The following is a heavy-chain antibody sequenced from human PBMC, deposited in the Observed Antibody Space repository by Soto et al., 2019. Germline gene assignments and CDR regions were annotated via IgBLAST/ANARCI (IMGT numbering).Heavy chain of an antibody. J-gene: IGHJ4*01. V-gene: IGHV4-38-2*02. D-gene: IGHD6-19*01. Sequence: SETLSLTCTVSGYSISTGSSWALIRQARGKGPELIARSYNGGTTFYNPYLKSRITISVDKSNNQVSLKLTSVTAADTAVYYCAWVHVMVVAGSPFAYSGHGTFVTVSS. CDR2: SYNGGTT. CDR3: AWVHVMVVAGSPFAY. CDR1: GYSISTGSS.